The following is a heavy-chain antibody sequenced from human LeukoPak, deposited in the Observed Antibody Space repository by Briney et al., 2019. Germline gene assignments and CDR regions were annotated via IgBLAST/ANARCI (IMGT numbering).Heavy chain of an antibody. CDR2: ISTSGGST. CDR3: ARDPYSGGYGAYYYYYMDV. Sequence: GGSLGLSCAASGFTVSSYAMNWVRQAPGKGLEWVATISTSGGSTYYADSVRGRFTISRDNAENSLYLQMNSLRDEDTAVYYCARDPYSGGYGAYYYYYMDVWGKGTTVTVSS. J-gene: IGHJ6*03. CDR1: GFTVSSYA. V-gene: IGHV3-21*01. D-gene: IGHD6-19*01.